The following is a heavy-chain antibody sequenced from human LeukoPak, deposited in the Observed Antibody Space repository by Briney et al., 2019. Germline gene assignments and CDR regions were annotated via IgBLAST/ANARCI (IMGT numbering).Heavy chain of an antibody. Sequence: SETLSLTCTVSSASISSYYWSWIRQPAGKGLEWIGRIYTSGSTNYNPSLKSRVTMSVDTSKNQFSLKLSSVTAADTAVYYCARDQFGVAVAGTPNYYYYYYMDVWGKGTTVTISS. CDR2: IYTSGST. V-gene: IGHV4-4*07. J-gene: IGHJ6*03. CDR3: ARDQFGVAVAGTPNYYYYYYMDV. CDR1: SASISSYY. D-gene: IGHD6-19*01.